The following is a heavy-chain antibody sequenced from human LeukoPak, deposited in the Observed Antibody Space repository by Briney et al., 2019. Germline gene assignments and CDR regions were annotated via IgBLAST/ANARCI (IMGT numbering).Heavy chain of an antibody. Sequence: GGSLRLSCAASGFTFSSYAMHWVRQAPGKGLEWVAVISYDGSNKYYADSVKGRFTISRDNSKNTLYLQMNSLRAEDTAVYYCAKDMAPEELGMLFDIWGQGTMVTVSS. CDR2: ISYDGSNK. CDR3: AKDMAPEELGMLFDI. V-gene: IGHV3-30-3*01. D-gene: IGHD1-26*01. J-gene: IGHJ3*02. CDR1: GFTFSSYA.